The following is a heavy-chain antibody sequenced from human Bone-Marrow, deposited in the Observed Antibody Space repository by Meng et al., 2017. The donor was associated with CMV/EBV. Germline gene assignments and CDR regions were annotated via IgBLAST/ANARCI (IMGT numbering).Heavy chain of an antibody. V-gene: IGHV5-51*01. CDR2: IYPGDSDT. J-gene: IGHJ4*02. D-gene: IGHD4-11*01. CDR1: GYSFSDYW. CDR3: AKSTTVTDFDY. Sequence: GESLKISCKTSGYSFSDYWIGWVRQLPGKGLEWMGIIYPGDSDTKYSPSFQGHVTISVDKSINTAYLQWSSLKASDTAMYYCAKSTTVTDFDYWGQGTLVTVSS.